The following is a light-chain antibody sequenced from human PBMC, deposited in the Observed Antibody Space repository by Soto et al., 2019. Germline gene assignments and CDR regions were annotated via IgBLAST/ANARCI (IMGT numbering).Light chain of an antibody. CDR2: DAS. Sequence: DIQMTQSPSTLSASVGDRVTITCRASQSISSWLAWYQQKPGKAPKLLIYDASSLESGVPSRFSGSGSGTEFTLTISSLQPEDVAVYYCQQYYSTPWTFGQGTKVEIK. CDR1: QSISSW. V-gene: IGKV1-5*01. J-gene: IGKJ1*01. CDR3: QQYYSTPWT.